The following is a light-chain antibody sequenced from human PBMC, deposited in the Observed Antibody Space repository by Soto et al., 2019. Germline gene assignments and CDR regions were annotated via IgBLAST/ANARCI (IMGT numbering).Light chain of an antibody. CDR2: QDS. CDR3: QAWDNSLV. J-gene: IGLJ2*01. CDR1: KLGDKY. Sequence: SYELTQPPSVSVSPGQTASITCSGDKLGDKYACWYQQKPGQSPVLVIYQDSKRPSGIPERFSGSNSGNTATLTISRTQAMDEADYYCQAWDNSLVFGGGTKLTVL. V-gene: IGLV3-1*01.